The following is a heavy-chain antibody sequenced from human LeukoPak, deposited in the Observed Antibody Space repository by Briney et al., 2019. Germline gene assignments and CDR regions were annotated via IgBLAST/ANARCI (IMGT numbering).Heavy chain of an antibody. Sequence: ASVKVSCKASGYTFTGYYMHWVRQAPGQGLEWMGRINPNSGGTNYAQKFQGRVTMTRDTSISTAYMELSRLRSDDTAVYYCVSYYDSSGHYYAYWGQGTLVTVSS. V-gene: IGHV1-2*06. CDR1: GYTFTGYY. CDR2: INPNSGGT. CDR3: VSYYDSSGHYYAY. J-gene: IGHJ4*02. D-gene: IGHD3-22*01.